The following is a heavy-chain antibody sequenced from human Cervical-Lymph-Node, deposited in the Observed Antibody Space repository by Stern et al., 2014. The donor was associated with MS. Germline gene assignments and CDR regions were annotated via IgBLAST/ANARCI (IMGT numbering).Heavy chain of an antibody. V-gene: IGHV1-46*03. Sequence: VQLVESGAEVKKPGASVKVSCKTSGYTFTTYYIHWVRQAPGQGLEWMGIINPNGGSPTFAQKVQGRVTMTSDTSTSTFYMELNSLRSEDTAVYYCARGRSGYYLRTLDSWGQGTLVTVSS. J-gene: IGHJ4*02. CDR1: GYTFTTYY. D-gene: IGHD3-22*01. CDR3: ARGRSGYYLRTLDS. CDR2: INPNGGSP.